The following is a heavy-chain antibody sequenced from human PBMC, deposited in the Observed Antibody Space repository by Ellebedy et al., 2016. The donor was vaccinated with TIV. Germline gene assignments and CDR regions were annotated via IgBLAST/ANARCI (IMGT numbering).Heavy chain of an antibody. CDR2: ISAYNGNT. J-gene: IGHJ6*02. V-gene: IGHV1-18*01. CDR1: GGTFSNYA. D-gene: IGHD3-3*01. Sequence: ASVKVSXXASGGTFSNYAISWARQAPGQGLEWMGWISAYNGNTNYAQKLQGRVTMTTDTSTSTAYMELRSLRSDDTAVYYCARGSRSYRGTIFHHYYYYGMDVWGQGTTVTVSS. CDR3: ARGSRSYRGTIFHHYYYYGMDV.